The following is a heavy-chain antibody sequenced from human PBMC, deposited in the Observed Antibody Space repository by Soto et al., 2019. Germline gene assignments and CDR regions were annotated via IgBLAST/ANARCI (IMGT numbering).Heavy chain of an antibody. CDR3: ASGKWSLDY. CDR2: ISNSDYTT. CDR1: GISLSDNY. J-gene: IGHJ4*02. Sequence: GGSLRLSCVASGISLSDNYMAWIRQAPGKGLEWLSYISNSDYTTYYTDSVKGRFNISRDNAKNSLYLQLNGLRVEDTAVHYCASGKWSLDYWGQGILVTVSS. D-gene: IGHD2-15*01. V-gene: IGHV3-11*01.